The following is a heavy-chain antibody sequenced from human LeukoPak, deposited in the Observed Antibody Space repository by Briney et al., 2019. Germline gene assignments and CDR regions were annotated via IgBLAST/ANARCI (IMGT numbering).Heavy chain of an antibody. Sequence: PGGSLRLSCAASGFTVSSNYMSWVRQAPGKGLEWVSVIYSGGSTYYADSVKGRFTISRDNSKNTLYLQMNSLRAEDTAVYYCAREGYSSSWSPFDYWGQGTLVTVSS. V-gene: IGHV3-66*01. CDR1: GFTVSSNY. CDR3: AREGYSSSWSPFDY. J-gene: IGHJ4*02. D-gene: IGHD6-13*01. CDR2: IYSGGST.